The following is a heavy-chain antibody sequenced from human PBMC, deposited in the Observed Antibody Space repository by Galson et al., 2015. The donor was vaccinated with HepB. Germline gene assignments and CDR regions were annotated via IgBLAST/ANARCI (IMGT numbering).Heavy chain of an antibody. V-gene: IGHV1-69*04. CDR3: ARLVTPNTYYYYDSSGYYGFDY. D-gene: IGHD3-22*01. CDR1: GGTFSSYA. CDR2: IIPILGIA. Sequence: SVKVSCKASGGTFSSYAISWVRQAPGQGLEWMGRIIPILGIANYAQKFQGRVTITADKSTSTAYMELSSLRSEDTAVYYCARLVTPNTYYYYDSSGYYGFDYWGQGTLVTVSS. J-gene: IGHJ4*02.